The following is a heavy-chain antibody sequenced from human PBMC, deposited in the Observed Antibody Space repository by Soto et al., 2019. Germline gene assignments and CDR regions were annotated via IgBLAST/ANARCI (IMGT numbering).Heavy chain of an antibody. D-gene: IGHD3-22*01. CDR1: GYTFTSYG. CDR2: ISAYNGNT. CDR3: ARDAPQRDDSSGYQQFDY. V-gene: IGHV1-18*01. J-gene: IGHJ4*02. Sequence: QVQLVQSGAEVKKPGASVKVSCKASGYTFTSYGISWVRQAPGQGLEWMGWISAYNGNTNYAQKLQGRVTMTTETSTSPAYMELRSLRSDDTAVYYCARDAPQRDDSSGYQQFDYWGQGPLVTVSS.